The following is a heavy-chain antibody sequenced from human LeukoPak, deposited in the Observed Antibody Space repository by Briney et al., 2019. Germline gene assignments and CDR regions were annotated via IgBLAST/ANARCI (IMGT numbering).Heavy chain of an antibody. D-gene: IGHD3-10*01. Sequence: ASVNVSCKASGYTFTSYDINGVRQATGQGLEWMGWMNPNSGNTGYAQKFQGRVTMTRNTSISTAHMELSSLRSEDTAVYYCALLWFGELLLDYWGQGTLVTVSS. V-gene: IGHV1-8*01. CDR1: GYTFTSYD. CDR3: ALLWFGELLLDY. J-gene: IGHJ4*02. CDR2: MNPNSGNT.